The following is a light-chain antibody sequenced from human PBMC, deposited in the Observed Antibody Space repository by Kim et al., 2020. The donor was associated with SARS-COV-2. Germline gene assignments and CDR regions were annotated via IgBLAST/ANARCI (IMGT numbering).Light chain of an antibody. Sequence: EIVLTQSPGTLSLSPGERATLSCRASQSVSDNYLAWYQQKPGQAPRLLIYGASNRATGIPDRFSGSGSGTDFTLTISRLESEDFAVYYWQQYDTSPSCTFGQGTKLEI. J-gene: IGKJ2*02. CDR3: QQYDTSPSCT. CDR1: QSVSDNY. CDR2: GAS. V-gene: IGKV3-20*01.